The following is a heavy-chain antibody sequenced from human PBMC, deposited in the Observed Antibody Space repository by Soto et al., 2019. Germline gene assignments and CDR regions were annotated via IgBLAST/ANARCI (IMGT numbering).Heavy chain of an antibody. CDR2: ISGSGGST. CDR3: AKGGAHYSYVRDV. J-gene: IGHJ6*04. Sequence: GSLRLSCAASGFTFSSYAMSWVRQAPGKGLEWVSAISGSGGSTYYADSVKGRFTISRDNSENTLYLQMNSLRAEDTAVYYCAKGGAHYSYVRDVGGKGPPVTVPS. CDR1: GFTFSSYA. V-gene: IGHV3-23*01.